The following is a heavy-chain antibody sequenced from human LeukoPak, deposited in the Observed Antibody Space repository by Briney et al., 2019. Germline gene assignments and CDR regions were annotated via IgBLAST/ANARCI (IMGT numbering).Heavy chain of an antibody. D-gene: IGHD2-2*01. CDR3: AKDLQRRTTAVSDDNWFDP. CDR1: GFTFSSYG. J-gene: IGHJ5*02. V-gene: IGHV3-23*01. Sequence: GGSLRLSCAASGFTFSSYGMSWVRQAPGKGLEWVSAISGSGGSTYYADSVKGRFTISRDNSKNTLYLQMNSLRAEDTAVYYCAKDLQRRTTAVSDDNWFDPWGQGTLVTVSS. CDR2: ISGSGGST.